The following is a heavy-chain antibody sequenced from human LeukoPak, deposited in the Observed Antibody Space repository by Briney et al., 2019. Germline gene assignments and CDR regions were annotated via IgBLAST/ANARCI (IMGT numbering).Heavy chain of an antibody. CDR1: GFSYSTFG. Sequence: GGSLRLSCAASGFSYSTFGMHWVRQTPGKGLEWVSHISKDESNTYYADSVKGRFTISRDSSKNTLFLQMNSLRVEDTAVYYCAKDDPVLEYWGQGTLVTVSP. CDR3: AKDDPVLEY. CDR2: ISKDESNT. J-gene: IGHJ4*02. V-gene: IGHV3-30*18.